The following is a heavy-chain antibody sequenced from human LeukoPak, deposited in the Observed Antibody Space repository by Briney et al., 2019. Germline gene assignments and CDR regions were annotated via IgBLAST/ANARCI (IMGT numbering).Heavy chain of an antibody. J-gene: IGHJ4*02. CDR3: ARPSGYSGYDHFDY. CDR1: GYTFTSYW. V-gene: IGHV5-51*01. Sequence: KVSCRASGYTFTSYWIGWVRQMPGKGLEWMGIIYPGDSDTRYSPSFQGQVTISADKSISTAYLQWSSLKASDTAMYYCARPSGYSGYDHFDYWGQGTLVTVSS. D-gene: IGHD5-12*01. CDR2: IYPGDSDT.